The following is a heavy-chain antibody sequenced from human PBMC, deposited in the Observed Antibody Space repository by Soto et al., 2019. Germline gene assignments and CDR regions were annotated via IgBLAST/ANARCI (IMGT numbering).Heavy chain of an antibody. CDR1: GGTISGYY. J-gene: IGHJ5*02. CDR3: ARGQRFSDWFDP. CDR2: IYSSGST. D-gene: IGHD3-3*01. V-gene: IGHV4-4*07. Sequence: QVQLQESGPGLVKPSETLSLNCTVTGGTISGYYWTWIRQSAGGGLEWIGRIYSSGSTNYNPSLKSRVTISLDTSMNHFSLRLSSVTAADTAVYYCARGQRFSDWFDPWAREPWSPSPQ.